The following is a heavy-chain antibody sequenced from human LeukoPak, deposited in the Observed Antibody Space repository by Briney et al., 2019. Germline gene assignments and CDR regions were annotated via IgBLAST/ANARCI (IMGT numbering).Heavy chain of an antibody. V-gene: IGHV4-61*02. D-gene: IGHD4-17*01. Sequence: SETLSLTCSVSGGSVTSGPNYWNWIRRPAGKGLEWIGRIQTSGRVNYNPSLKSRVTVYLDTPKNLVSLQLTSVTAADTAVYYCARDRGNADSGDYFDSWGQGTQVTVSS. J-gene: IGHJ4*02. CDR1: GGSVTSGPNY. CDR2: IQTSGRV. CDR3: ARDRGNADSGDYFDS.